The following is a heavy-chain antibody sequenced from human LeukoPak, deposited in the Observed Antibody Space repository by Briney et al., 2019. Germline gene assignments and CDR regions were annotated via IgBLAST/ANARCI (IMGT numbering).Heavy chain of an antibody. Sequence: GGSLRLSCAASGFTFSSNYMSWVRQAPGKGLEWVSGIYSGGSTYYADSVKGRFTISRDNSKNTLYLQMNSLRAEDTAVYYCARGQRSGYTPYYYYYYMDVWGKGTTVTVSS. J-gene: IGHJ6*03. CDR3: ARGQRSGYTPYYYYYYMDV. D-gene: IGHD3-3*01. CDR1: GFTFSSNY. CDR2: IYSGGST. V-gene: IGHV3-66*02.